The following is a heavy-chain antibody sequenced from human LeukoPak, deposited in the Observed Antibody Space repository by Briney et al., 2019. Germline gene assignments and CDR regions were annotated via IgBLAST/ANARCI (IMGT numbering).Heavy chain of an antibody. CDR1: GGSISSGRYY. D-gene: IGHD1-26*01. V-gene: IGHV4-61*02. J-gene: IGHJ4*02. CDR2: MYTTGST. CDR3: TRGGSADPFEH. Sequence: SQTLSLTCTVSGGSISSGRYYWSWIRQPAGKGLEWIGRMYTTGSTNYNPSLKSRVTISVDTSKNQFSLKLNSVTAADTAVYYCTRGGSADPFEHWGQGTLVTVSS.